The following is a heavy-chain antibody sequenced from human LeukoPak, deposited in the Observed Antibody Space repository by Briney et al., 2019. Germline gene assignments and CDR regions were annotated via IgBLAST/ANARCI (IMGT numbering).Heavy chain of an antibody. J-gene: IGHJ6*02. CDR1: GYTFTGYY. V-gene: IGHV1-2*02. D-gene: IGHD3-16*02. Sequence: ASVTVSCKASGYTFTGYYMHWVRQAPGQGLEWMGWINPNSGGTNYAQKFQGRVTMTRDTSISTAYMELSRLRSDDTAVYYCARDEGYYDYVWGSYRNYYYYGMDVWGQGTTVTVSS. CDR3: ARDEGYYDYVWGSYRNYYYYGMDV. CDR2: INPNSGGT.